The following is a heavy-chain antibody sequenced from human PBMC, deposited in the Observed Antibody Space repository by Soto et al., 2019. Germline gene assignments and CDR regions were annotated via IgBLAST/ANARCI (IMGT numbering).Heavy chain of an antibody. J-gene: IGHJ4*02. CDR1: GGTFSSYA. CDR2: IIPIFGTA. V-gene: IGHV1-69*01. CDR3: ARSIVGAPVRRTHLDY. D-gene: IGHD1-26*01. Sequence: QGQLVQSGAEVKKPGSSVKVSCKASGGTFSSYAISWVRQAPGQGLEWMGGIIPIFGTANYAQKCQGRVTITADESTSTAYMELSSLRSEDTAVYYCARSIVGAPVRRTHLDYWGQGTLVTVSS.